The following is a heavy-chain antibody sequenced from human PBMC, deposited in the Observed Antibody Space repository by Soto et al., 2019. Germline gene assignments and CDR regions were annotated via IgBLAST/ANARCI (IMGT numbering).Heavy chain of an antibody. D-gene: IGHD1-1*01. V-gene: IGHV4-59*08. CDR1: GGSITNNY. CDR2: SYYSGST. J-gene: IGHJ5*02. CDR3: ARRQNWNNLFDT. Sequence: LSLTCTVSGGSITNNYWSWIRQSPGKGLEWIGCSYYSGSTSYNPSLRSRVTISIDTSKTQFSLRLRSVTAADTAVYYCARRQNWNNLFDTWGQGTLVTVSS.